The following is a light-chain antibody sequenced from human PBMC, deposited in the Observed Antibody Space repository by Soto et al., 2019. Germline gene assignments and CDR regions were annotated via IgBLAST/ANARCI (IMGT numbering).Light chain of an antibody. CDR1: SSDVGGYNY. CDR2: DVS. V-gene: IGLV2-14*03. Sequence: QSALTQPAPVSGSPGQSITISRTGTSSDVGGYNYVSWYQHHPGKAPKLMIYDVSNRPSGVSNRFSGSKSGNTASLTISGLQPEDEADYYCSSYTTSNTRQIVFGTGTKVTVL. J-gene: IGLJ1*01. CDR3: SSYTTSNTRQIV.